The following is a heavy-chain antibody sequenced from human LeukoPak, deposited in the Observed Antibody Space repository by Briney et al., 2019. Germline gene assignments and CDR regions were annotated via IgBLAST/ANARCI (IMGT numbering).Heavy chain of an antibody. CDR3: ARGEDMITFGGVGYYYMDV. J-gene: IGHJ6*03. CDR1: GYTFTSYG. V-gene: IGHV1-18*01. Sequence: ASVKVSCKASGYTFTSYGISWVRQAPGQGLEWMGWISAYNGNTNYAQKLQGRVTMTTDTSTSTAYMELRSLRSDDTAVYYCARGEDMITFGGVGYYYMDVWGKGTTVTVSS. D-gene: IGHD3-16*01. CDR2: ISAYNGNT.